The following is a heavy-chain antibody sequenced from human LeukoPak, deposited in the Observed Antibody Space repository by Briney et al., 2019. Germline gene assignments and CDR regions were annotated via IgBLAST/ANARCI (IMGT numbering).Heavy chain of an antibody. J-gene: IGHJ4*02. CDR1: GFTFSSYA. V-gene: IGHV3-23*01. CDR2: ISGSGGST. CDR3: AKPPRSIGVGATDY. D-gene: IGHD1-26*01. Sequence: GGSLRLSCAASGFTFSSYAMSWVRQAPGKGLEWVSAISGSGGSTYYADSVKGRFTISRDNSKNTLYLQMNSLRAEDTAVYYCAKPPRSIGVGATDYWGQGTLVTVSS.